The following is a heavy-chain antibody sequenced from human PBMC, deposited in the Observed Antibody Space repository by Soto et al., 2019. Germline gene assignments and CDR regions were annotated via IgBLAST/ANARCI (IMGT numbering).Heavy chain of an antibody. J-gene: IGHJ6*02. CDR2: ISAYNGNT. Sequence: ASVKVSCKASGYTFTSYGISWVRQAPGQGLDWMGWISAYNGNTKYAQDLQGRVTMTTDTSTSTAYMELRSLRPDDTAMYYCARFSGGSYNTYYFYYGMDVWGQGTTVTVSS. D-gene: IGHD2-15*01. V-gene: IGHV1-18*04. CDR3: ARFSGGSYNTYYFYYGMDV. CDR1: GYTFTSYG.